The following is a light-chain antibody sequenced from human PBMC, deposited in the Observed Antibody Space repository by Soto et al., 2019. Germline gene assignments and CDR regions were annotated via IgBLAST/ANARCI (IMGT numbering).Light chain of an antibody. CDR3: QQYGSSPWT. Sequence: EIVLTQSPGTLSLSPGERATLSCRASQSVSSSYLAWYQQEPGQAPRLLIYGASSRATGIPDRFSGSGSGTDFTLTISRLEPEYFAVYYCQQYGSSPWTFGQGTKVEIK. CDR2: GAS. CDR1: QSVSSSY. J-gene: IGKJ1*01. V-gene: IGKV3-20*01.